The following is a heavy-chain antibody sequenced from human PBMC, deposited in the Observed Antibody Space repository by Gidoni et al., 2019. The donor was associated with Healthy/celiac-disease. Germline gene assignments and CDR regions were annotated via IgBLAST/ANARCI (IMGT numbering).Heavy chain of an antibody. Sequence: QVQLVESGGGMVKPGGSLRLSCAASGFTFSDYYMSWIRQAPGTGLECVSYISSSGSTIYYADSVKGLFTISRDNAKNSLYLQMNSLRAEDTAVYYCARDPLSLVGATDYWGQGTLVTVSS. V-gene: IGHV3-11*01. CDR3: ARDPLSLVGATDY. D-gene: IGHD1-26*01. CDR1: GFTFSDYY. J-gene: IGHJ4*02. CDR2: ISSSGSTI.